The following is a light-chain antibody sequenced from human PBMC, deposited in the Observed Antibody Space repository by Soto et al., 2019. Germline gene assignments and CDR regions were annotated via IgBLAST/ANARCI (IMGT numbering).Light chain of an antibody. CDR1: QSVRSY. CDR3: QQRFIWVT. J-gene: IGKJ4*02. Sequence: EIVLTQSPATLSLSPGEGATLSCRASQSVRSYVAWFQQKPGQAPRLLIYDASNRATGIPARFSGSGSGTDFTLTISRLAPEDAAVYCCQQRFIWVTFGGGTKVEIK. CDR2: DAS. V-gene: IGKV3-11*01.